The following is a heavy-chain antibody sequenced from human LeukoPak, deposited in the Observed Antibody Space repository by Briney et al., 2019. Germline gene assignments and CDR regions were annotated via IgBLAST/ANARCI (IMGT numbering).Heavy chain of an antibody. V-gene: IGHV3-23*01. CDR1: GFTFSSYA. D-gene: IGHD6-19*01. J-gene: IGHJ4*02. Sequence: GGSLRPSCAASGFTFSSYAMSWVRQAPGEGLEWVSAISGSGGSTYYADSVKGRFTISRDNSKNTLYLQMNSLRAEDTAVYYCAKGATQQWLVEFDYWGQGTLVTVSS. CDR3: AKGATQQWLVEFDY. CDR2: ISGSGGST.